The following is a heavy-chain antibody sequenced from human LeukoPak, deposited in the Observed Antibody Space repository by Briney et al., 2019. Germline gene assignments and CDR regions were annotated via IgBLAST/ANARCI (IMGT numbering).Heavy chain of an antibody. CDR3: AKDLSDNYNLFDY. V-gene: IGHV3-23*01. D-gene: IGHD1-1*01. CDR1: GFTFRSYA. J-gene: IGHJ4*02. CDR2: ISGPGYTT. Sequence: GGSLRLSCAASGFTFRSYAMSWVRQAPGKGLEWVSVISGPGYTTYYADSVKGRLTISRDNSNNTLYLQLSSLRVEDTAVYYCAKDLSDNYNLFDYWGQGTLVTVSS.